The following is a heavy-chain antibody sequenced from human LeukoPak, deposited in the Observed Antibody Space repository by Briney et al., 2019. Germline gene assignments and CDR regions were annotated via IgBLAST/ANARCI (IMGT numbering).Heavy chain of an antibody. CDR2: TSYSGST. J-gene: IGHJ6*02. V-gene: IGHV4-59*12. Sequence: SETLSLTCTVSGGSISLYYWSWIRQPPGKGLEWIGYTSYSGSTNYNPSLKSRVTTSVDTSKNQFSLKLSSVTAADTAVYYCARLRHSSGWSPYYYGMDVWGQGTTVTVSS. CDR3: ARLRHSSGWSPYYYGMDV. D-gene: IGHD6-19*01. CDR1: GGSISLYY.